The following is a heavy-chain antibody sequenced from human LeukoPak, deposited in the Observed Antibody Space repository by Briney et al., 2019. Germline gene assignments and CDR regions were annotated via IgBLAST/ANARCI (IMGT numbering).Heavy chain of an antibody. CDR2: IYYSGST. D-gene: IGHD6-19*01. CDR1: GGSMSSYY. V-gene: IGHV4-59*01. J-gene: IGHJ4*02. Sequence: SETLSLTCTVSGGSMSSYYWSWIRQPPGKGLEWIGYIYYSGSTNYNPSLKSRVTISVDTSKNQFSLKLSSVTAADTAVYYCAREVAGTIIGYYFDYWGQGTLVTVSS. CDR3: AREVAGTIIGYYFDY.